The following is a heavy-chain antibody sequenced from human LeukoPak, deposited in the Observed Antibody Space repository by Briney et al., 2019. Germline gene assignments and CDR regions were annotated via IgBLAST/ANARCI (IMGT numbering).Heavy chain of an antibody. D-gene: IGHD3-22*01. J-gene: IGHJ4*02. CDR2: INPKNGGT. V-gene: IGHV1-2*02. CDR1: GYTFTGYH. CDR3: ARDLYFYDTDY. Sequence: ASVKVSRKASGYTFTGYHMQWVRQAPGQGLEWMGWINPKNGGTNFAQKFQGRVTMTRDTSISTAYMELSSLRSDDTAVYYCARDLYFYDTDYWGQGTLVTVSS.